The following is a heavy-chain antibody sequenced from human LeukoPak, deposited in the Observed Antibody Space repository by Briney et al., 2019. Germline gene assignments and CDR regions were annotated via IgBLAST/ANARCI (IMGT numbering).Heavy chain of an antibody. V-gene: IGHV4-39*07. CDR1: GGSISSRSYY. Sequence: PSETLSLTCTVSGGSISSRSYYWGWIRQPPGKGLEWIGSIYYSGSTYYNPSLQSRVTISVDTSKNQFSLKLSSVSAADTAVYYCARGGVLKSVDYWGQGTLVTVSS. J-gene: IGHJ4*02. CDR2: IYYSGST. D-gene: IGHD3-16*01. CDR3: ARGGVLKSVDY.